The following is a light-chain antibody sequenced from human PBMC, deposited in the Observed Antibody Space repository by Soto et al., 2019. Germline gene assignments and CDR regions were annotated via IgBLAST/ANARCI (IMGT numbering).Light chain of an antibody. CDR3: HQYYLTPYT. Sequence: DIVLTQSPDSLAVSLGERATINCKSRQSVLYSSNSKNYLAWYQQKPGQPPKLLIYWASTRESGVPDRFSGGGSVTDFTLTISSLQAEDVAVYFCHQYYLTPYTFGQGTKLEIK. V-gene: IGKV4-1*01. J-gene: IGKJ2*01. CDR1: QSVLYSSNSKNY. CDR2: WAS.